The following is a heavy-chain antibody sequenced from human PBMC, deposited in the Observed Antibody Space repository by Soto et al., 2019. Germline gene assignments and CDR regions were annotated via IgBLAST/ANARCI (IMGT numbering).Heavy chain of an antibody. CDR2: INPNSGGT. CDR1: GYTFTGYY. CDR3: ARLGAYYQSLDP. J-gene: IGHJ5*02. V-gene: IGHV1-2*02. Sequence: ASVKVSCKASGYTFTGYYMHWVRQAPGQGLEWMGWINPNSGGTNYAQNLKSRVTISLETSKSQFSLRLASVTAADTAVYYCARLGAYYQSLDPWGPGILVTVSS. D-gene: IGHD2-21*01.